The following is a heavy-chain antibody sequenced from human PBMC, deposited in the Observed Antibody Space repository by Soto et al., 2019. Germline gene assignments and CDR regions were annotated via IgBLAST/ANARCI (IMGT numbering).Heavy chain of an antibody. CDR2: IIPILGIA. Sequence: VKVSCKASGGTFSSYTISWVRQAPGQGLEWMGRIIPILGIANYAQKFQGRVTITADKSTSTAYMELSSLRSEDTAVYYCARDNGYSSSWYDYWGQGTLVTVSS. CDR3: ARDNGYSSSWYDY. D-gene: IGHD6-13*01. J-gene: IGHJ4*02. V-gene: IGHV1-69*04. CDR1: GGTFSSYT.